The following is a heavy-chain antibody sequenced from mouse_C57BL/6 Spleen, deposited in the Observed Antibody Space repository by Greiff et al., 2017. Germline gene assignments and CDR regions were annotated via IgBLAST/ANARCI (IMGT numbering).Heavy chain of an antibody. Sequence: QVQLQQPGAELVKPGASVKLSCKASGYTFTSYWMQWVKQRPGQGLEWIGEIDPSDSYTNYNPKFKGKATVTVDTSSRTAYMQLSSLTSEDSAVYYCARRAVDYFDYWGQGTTLTVSS. J-gene: IGHJ2*01. V-gene: IGHV1-50*01. CDR1: GYTFTSYW. CDR3: ARRAVDYFDY. CDR2: IDPSDSYT. D-gene: IGHD3-3*01.